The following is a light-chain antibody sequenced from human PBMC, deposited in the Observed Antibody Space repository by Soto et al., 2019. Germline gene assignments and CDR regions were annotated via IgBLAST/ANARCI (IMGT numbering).Light chain of an antibody. J-gene: IGKJ4*01. CDR3: QQYKSWPPLT. Sequence: EKGINKSPANLSLSLGERANPSFLASPSISDNLAWYQQRTGQAPRLLIYGASTRATGVPARFSGSGSGTEFTLTISSLQSDDFAIYYCQQYKSWPPLTFGGGTKVE. V-gene: IGKV3-15*01. CDR1: PSISDN. CDR2: GAS.